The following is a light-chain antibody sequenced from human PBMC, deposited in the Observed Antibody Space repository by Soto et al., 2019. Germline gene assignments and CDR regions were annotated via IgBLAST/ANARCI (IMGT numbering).Light chain of an antibody. CDR3: EQGDVWPFT. CDR1: QSVRNS. J-gene: IGKJ4*01. CDR2: DTS. V-gene: IGKV3-11*01. Sequence: EIVLTQSPATLSLSPGERATLSCRASQSVRNSLIWSQQTPGLAPRRLIYDTSTMATGIPARFRGSGSGTGFTLTISSLEPEDCAVSYCEQGDVWPFTFGGGTKVEIK.